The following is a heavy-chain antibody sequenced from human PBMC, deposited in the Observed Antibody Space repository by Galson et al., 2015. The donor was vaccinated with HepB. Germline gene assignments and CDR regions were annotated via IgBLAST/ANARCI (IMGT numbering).Heavy chain of an antibody. V-gene: IGHV3-15*01. CDR2: IKSTTDGGTT. Sequence: SLRLSCAASGFTSSNAWMTWVRQAPGKRLEWVGRIKSTTDGGTTDYAAPVKGRFTISRDDSKNTPYLQMNSLKTEDTAVYYCTTSRYYDSSGYWAQPVWGQGTTVTVSS. CDR1: GFTSSNAW. D-gene: IGHD3-22*01. CDR3: TTSRYYDSSGYWAQPV. J-gene: IGHJ6*02.